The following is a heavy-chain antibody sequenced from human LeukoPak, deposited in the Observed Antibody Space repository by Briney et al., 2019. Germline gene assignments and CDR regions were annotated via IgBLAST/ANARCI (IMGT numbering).Heavy chain of an antibody. CDR2: IDAGNGNT. Sequence: ASVKVSCKASGYTFTSYAMHWVRQAPGQRLEWMGWIDAGNGNTKYSQKFQGRVTITRDTSASTAYVELSSLRSEDTAVYYCARLSGYSYGASYFDYWGQGTLVTVSS. J-gene: IGHJ4*02. D-gene: IGHD5-18*01. V-gene: IGHV1-3*01. CDR3: ARLSGYSYGASYFDY. CDR1: GYTFTSYA.